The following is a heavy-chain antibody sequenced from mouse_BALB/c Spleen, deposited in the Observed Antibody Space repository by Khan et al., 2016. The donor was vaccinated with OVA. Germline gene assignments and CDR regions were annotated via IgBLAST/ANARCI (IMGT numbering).Heavy chain of an antibody. CDR1: GFSLSDYG. J-gene: IGHJ4*01. D-gene: IGHD4-1*01. V-gene: IGHV2-6-5*01. Sequence: VQLEVSGPGLVAPSQNLSITCTVSGFSLSDYGVSWIRQPPGKGLEWLGVIWGGGSTYYNSALNSRLSISKDNSKRQVFLKMSSLQSDDTAMFYSAKGVGTYYYTLDYWGQGTSVTVSA. CDR3: AKGVGTYYYTLDY. CDR2: IWGGGST.